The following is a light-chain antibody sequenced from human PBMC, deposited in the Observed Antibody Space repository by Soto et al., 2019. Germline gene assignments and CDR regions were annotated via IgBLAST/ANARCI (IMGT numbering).Light chain of an antibody. CDR2: GAS. CDR3: QLYGSSPWT. Sequence: EIVLTQSPGTLSLSPGERATLSCRASQSVSSSYLAWYQQKPGQAPWLLIYGASSRATGIPDKFSGSGSGTDFTLTISRLEPEDGAVYYCQLYGSSPWTFGQGTKVEIK. J-gene: IGKJ1*01. CDR1: QSVSSSY. V-gene: IGKV3-20*01.